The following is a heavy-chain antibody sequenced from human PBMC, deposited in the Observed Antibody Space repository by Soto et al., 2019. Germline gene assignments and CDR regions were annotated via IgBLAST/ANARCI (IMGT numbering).Heavy chain of an antibody. CDR3: AKDRGGFTSGWEFFDF. J-gene: IGHJ4*02. CDR1: GVAFSFYS. V-gene: IGHV3-23*01. Sequence: PGGSLRLSCEVSGVAFSFYSMSWVRQAPGKGLEWVASISGNGGTTYYAASGKGRFTFSRDNSKNTVYLQMNSLRGEDTAVYYCAKDRGGFTSGWEFFDFWGQGTLVTVSS. CDR2: ISGNGGTT. D-gene: IGHD6-19*01.